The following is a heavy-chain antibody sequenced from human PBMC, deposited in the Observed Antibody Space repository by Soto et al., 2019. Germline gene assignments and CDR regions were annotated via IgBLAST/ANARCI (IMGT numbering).Heavy chain of an antibody. CDR2: MNPNSGNT. CDR3: ARFVLRGLILNSSFDP. CDR1: GYTFTSYD. D-gene: IGHD3-10*01. J-gene: IGHJ5*02. Sequence: ASVKVSCKASGYTFTSYDINWVRQATGQGLEWMGWMNPNSGNTGYAQKFQGRVTMTRNTSISTAYMELSSLRSEDTAVYYCARFVLRGLILNSSFDPWGQGTLVTVSS. V-gene: IGHV1-8*01.